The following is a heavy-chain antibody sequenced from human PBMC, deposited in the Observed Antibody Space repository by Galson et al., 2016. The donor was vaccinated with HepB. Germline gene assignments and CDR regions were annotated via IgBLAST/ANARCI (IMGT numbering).Heavy chain of an antibody. V-gene: IGHV7-4-1*02. CDR3: ARGRGSVAVAGTITLYYFDY. J-gene: IGHJ4*02. CDR2: ISTNAGNP. Sequence: SVKVSCKASGYTFTNYALNWVRQAPGQGLEWMGWISTNAGNPTYAQGFTGRFVFSLDTSVSTAYLQISSLKAEDTAMYYCARGRGSVAVAGTITLYYFDYWGQGTLVTVSS. D-gene: IGHD6-19*01. CDR1: GYTFTNYA.